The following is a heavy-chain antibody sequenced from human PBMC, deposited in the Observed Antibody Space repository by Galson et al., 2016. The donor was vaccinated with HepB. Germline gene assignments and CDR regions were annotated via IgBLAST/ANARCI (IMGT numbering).Heavy chain of an antibody. CDR3: AKDGAFSDTWYTRVMHAFEI. J-gene: IGHJ3*02. V-gene: IGHV3-21*04. CDR1: GFSFSSYS. CDR2: ISSGSSYI. Sequence: SLRLSCAASGFSFSSYSMNWVRQAPGKGLEWVSSISSGSSYIYSADSLKGRFTISRDNSRNTLYVQMNSLRAEDTAVYYCAKDGAFSDTWYTRVMHAFEIWGQGTMVTVSS. D-gene: IGHD3-3*02.